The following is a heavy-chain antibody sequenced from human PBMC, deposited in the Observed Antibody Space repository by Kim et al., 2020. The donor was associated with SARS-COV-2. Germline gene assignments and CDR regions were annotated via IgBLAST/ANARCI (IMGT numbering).Heavy chain of an antibody. J-gene: IGHJ5*02. D-gene: IGHD6-6*01. Sequence: SETLSLTCTVSGGSVSSSDYYWGWVRQPTGKGLEWIGNIYYTGDTYYNPSLESRLTISVDTSKNHFSLRLSSLTAADTAFYYCARLEYSSSSRLFDPWGQGTLVTVSS. CDR2: IYYTGDT. CDR3: ARLEYSSSSRLFDP. CDR1: GGSVSSSDYY. V-gene: IGHV4-39*02.